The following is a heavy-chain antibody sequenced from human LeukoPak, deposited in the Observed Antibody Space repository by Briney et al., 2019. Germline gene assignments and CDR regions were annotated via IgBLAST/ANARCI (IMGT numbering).Heavy chain of an antibody. CDR3: ARDPPTPDYGDYNVDY. J-gene: IGHJ4*02. V-gene: IGHV4-38-2*02. CDR1: GYSISGGYY. CDR2: IFHSRTT. Sequence: TSETLSLTCAVSGYSISGGYYWGWPRQPPGKGLEWIGNIFHSRTTYYNPSPKRRVTITDEPSKNQFPLKLTSVTAADTAVYYCARDPPTPDYGDYNVDYWGQGTLVTVSS. D-gene: IGHD4-17*01.